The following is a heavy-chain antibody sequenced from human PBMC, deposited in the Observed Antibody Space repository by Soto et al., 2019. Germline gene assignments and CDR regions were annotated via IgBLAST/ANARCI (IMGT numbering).Heavy chain of an antibody. CDR1: GFTFSSYA. D-gene: IGHD6-19*01. CDR2: ISYDGSNK. Sequence: GGSLRLSCAASGFTFSSYAMHWVRQAPGKGLEWVAVISYDGSNKYYADSVKGRFTISRDNAKNSLYLQMNSLRAEDTAVYYCALYSSGFDAFDIWGQGTMGTVSS. CDR3: ALYSSGFDAFDI. J-gene: IGHJ3*02. V-gene: IGHV3-30-3*01.